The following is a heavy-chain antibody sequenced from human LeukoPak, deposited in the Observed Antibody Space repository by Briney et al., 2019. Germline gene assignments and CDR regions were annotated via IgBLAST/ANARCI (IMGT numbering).Heavy chain of an antibody. Sequence: ASVKVSCKASGYTFTNYYLHWVRQAPGQGLEWMAMINPSGGSTTYAQKFQGRVTMTRDTSTSTVYMELSSLRYEDTAVYYCARAMVRGLSNPFDSWGQGTLVTVSS. CDR1: GYTFTNYY. D-gene: IGHD3-10*01. J-gene: IGHJ4*02. V-gene: IGHV1-46*01. CDR2: INPSGGST. CDR3: ARAMVRGLSNPFDS.